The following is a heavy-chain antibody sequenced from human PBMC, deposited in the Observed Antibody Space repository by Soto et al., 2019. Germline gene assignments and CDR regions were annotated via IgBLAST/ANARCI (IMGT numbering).Heavy chain of an antibody. Sequence: ATGQGLEWMGWMNHNSGNTGYXQKFQGRVTMTRNTSISTAYMELSCLRSEDTAVYYGARVTVRPYAFDIWGQGTMVTVSS. J-gene: IGHJ3*02. CDR3: ARVTVRPYAFDI. CDR2: MNHNSGNT. D-gene: IGHD3-10*01. V-gene: IGHV1-8*01.